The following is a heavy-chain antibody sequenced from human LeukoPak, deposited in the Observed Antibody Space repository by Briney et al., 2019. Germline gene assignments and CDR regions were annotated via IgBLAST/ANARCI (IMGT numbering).Heavy chain of an antibody. Sequence: GGSLPLACAASGFTFSDNWMHWVRQAPGKGLVWISRIKGDGTGTVYADSVKGRFTISRDNATNTLYLQMNSLRAEDTAVYYCTRDYYYRMDVWGKGTTVTVSS. CDR1: GFTFSDNW. V-gene: IGHV3-74*01. CDR3: TRDYYYRMDV. J-gene: IGHJ6*04. CDR2: IKGDGTGT.